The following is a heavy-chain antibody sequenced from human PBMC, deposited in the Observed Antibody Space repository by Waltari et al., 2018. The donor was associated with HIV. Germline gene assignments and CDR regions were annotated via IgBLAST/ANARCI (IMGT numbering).Heavy chain of an antibody. CDR3: ARDKAHNDVWSGYVS. J-gene: IGHJ5*02. V-gene: IGHV1-69*01. CDR1: GGTVSGYA. D-gene: IGHD3-3*01. CDR2: IIPLVGTV. Sequence: QVQLVQSGAEVKKPGSSVKVSCKSSGGTVSGYAVSWWRQAPGQGLEWMGVIIPLVGTVQYAQKFQGRVTITADGSTSTVYMELSSLRSEDTAVYYCARDKAHNDVWSGYVSWGQGTLVTVSS.